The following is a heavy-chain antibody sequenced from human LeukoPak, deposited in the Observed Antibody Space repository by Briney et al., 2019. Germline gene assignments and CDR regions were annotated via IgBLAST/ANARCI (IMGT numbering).Heavy chain of an antibody. CDR3: ARSRVIAAAGNFDY. Sequence: SETLSLTCTVSGGSISSYYWSWIRQPPGRGLEWFGCIYYSGSANYNPSLKSRVTISVDTSKNQFSLKLSSVTAADTAVYYCARSRVIAAAGNFDYWGQGTLVTVSS. CDR2: IYYSGSA. V-gene: IGHV4-59*01. J-gene: IGHJ4*02. D-gene: IGHD6-13*01. CDR1: GGSISSYY.